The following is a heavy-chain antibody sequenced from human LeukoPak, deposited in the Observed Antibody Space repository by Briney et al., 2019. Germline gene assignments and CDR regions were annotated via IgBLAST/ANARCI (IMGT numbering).Heavy chain of an antibody. Sequence: PGRSLRLSCAASGFTFSSYAMHWVRQAPGKGLEWVAVISYDGSNKYYADSVKGRFTISRDNSKNTLYLQMDSLRAEDTALYYCAKDMFGYVDYWGQGTLVTVSS. CDR2: ISYDGSNK. CDR1: GFTFSSYA. CDR3: AKDMFGYVDY. D-gene: IGHD3-10*02. J-gene: IGHJ4*02. V-gene: IGHV3-30*04.